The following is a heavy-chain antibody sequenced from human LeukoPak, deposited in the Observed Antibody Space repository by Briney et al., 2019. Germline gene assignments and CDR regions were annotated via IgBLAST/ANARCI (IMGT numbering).Heavy chain of an antibody. CDR2: IWFDGNNK. CDR1: GFTFSSYG. J-gene: IGHJ4*02. D-gene: IGHD3-10*01. CDR3: ASYYGSGSNYKLDY. V-gene: IGHV3-33*03. Sequence: PGGSLRLSCAASGFTFSSYGMHWVRQAPGKGLEWVAVIWFDGNNKYYADSVKGRFTISRDNAKNTLYLQMNSLRAEDTAVYYCASYYGSGSNYKLDYWGQGTLVTVSS.